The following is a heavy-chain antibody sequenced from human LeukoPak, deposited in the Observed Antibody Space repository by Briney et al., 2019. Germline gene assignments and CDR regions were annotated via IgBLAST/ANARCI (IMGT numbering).Heavy chain of an antibody. CDR1: GFTFSSYA. Sequence: PGGSLRLSCAASGFTFSSYAMSWVRQAPGKGLEWVSAISGSGGSTYYADSVKGRFTISRDNSKNTLYLQMNSLRAEDTAVYYCATKGLVSVPSRYHFDYWGQGTLVTVSS. J-gene: IGHJ4*02. D-gene: IGHD2-2*01. CDR2: ISGSGGST. V-gene: IGHV3-23*01. CDR3: ATKGLVSVPSRYHFDY.